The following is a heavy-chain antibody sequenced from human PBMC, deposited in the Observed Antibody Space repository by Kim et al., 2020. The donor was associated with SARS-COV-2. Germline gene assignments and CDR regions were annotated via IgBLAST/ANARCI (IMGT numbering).Heavy chain of an antibody. CDR1: GFTVSSNY. CDR3: AGAMVRGVIITGGMDV. Sequence: GGSLRLSCAASGFTVSSNYMSWVRQAPGKGLQWVSVIYSGGSTSYADSVKGRFTISRDNSKNTLYLQMNSLRTEDTAVYYCAGAMVRGVIITGGMDVWGQGTTVTVSS. V-gene: IGHV3-53*01. D-gene: IGHD3-10*01. J-gene: IGHJ6*02. CDR2: IYSGGST.